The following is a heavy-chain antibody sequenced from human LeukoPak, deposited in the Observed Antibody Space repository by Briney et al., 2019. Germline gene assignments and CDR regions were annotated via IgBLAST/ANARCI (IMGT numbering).Heavy chain of an antibody. V-gene: IGHV4-59*01. CDR3: AREGVAGNYRFDP. CDR1: GGSISSYY. J-gene: IGHJ5*02. D-gene: IGHD6-19*01. CDR2: IYYSGST. Sequence: SETLSLTCTVSGGSISSYYWSWLRQPPGKALEWIGYIYYSGSTNYNPSLKSRVTISVDTSKNQFSLKLSSVTAADTAVYYCAREGVAGNYRFDPWGQGTLVTVSS.